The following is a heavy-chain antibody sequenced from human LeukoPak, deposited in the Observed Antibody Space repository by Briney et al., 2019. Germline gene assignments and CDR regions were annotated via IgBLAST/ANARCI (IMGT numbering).Heavy chain of an antibody. Sequence: SETLSLTCTVSGGSISSSSYYWGWIRQPPGKGLEWIGSTYYSGSTYYNPSLKSRVTISVDTSKNQFSLKLSSVTAADTAVYYCARDTTTVTTSYYYYGMDVWGQGTTVTVSS. D-gene: IGHD4-17*01. CDR2: TYYSGST. CDR3: ARDTTTVTTSYYYYGMDV. V-gene: IGHV4-39*02. CDR1: GGSISSSSYY. J-gene: IGHJ6*02.